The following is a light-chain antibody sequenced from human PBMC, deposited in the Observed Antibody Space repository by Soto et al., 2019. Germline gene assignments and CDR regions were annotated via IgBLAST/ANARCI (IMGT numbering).Light chain of an antibody. CDR3: QQYNSYSGIT. V-gene: IGKV1-5*03. Sequence: DIQMTQSPSTLSASVGDRVTITCRASQSISSRLAWYQQKPGKAPNLLIYTASSLESEVPSRFSGSGSGTEFTLTISSLQPDDFATYYCQQYNSYSGITIGGGTKVEIK. CDR2: TAS. J-gene: IGKJ4*01. CDR1: QSISSR.